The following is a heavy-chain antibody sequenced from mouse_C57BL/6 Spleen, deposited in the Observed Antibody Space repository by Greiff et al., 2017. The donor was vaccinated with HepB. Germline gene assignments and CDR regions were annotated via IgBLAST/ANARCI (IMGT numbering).Heavy chain of an antibody. D-gene: IGHD1-1*01. CDR2: INPNNGGT. V-gene: IGHV1-26*01. J-gene: IGHJ2*01. CDR3: AYGSSPYYFDY. Sequence: EVQLQQSGPELVKPGASVKISCKASGYTFTDYYMNWVKQSHGKSLEWIGDINPNNGGTSYNQKFKGKATLTVDKSSSTAYMELRSLTSEDSSVYYCAYGSSPYYFDYWGQGTTLTVSS. CDR1: GYTFTDYY.